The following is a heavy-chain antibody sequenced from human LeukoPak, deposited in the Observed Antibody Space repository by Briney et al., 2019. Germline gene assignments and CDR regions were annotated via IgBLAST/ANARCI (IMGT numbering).Heavy chain of an antibody. Sequence: GGSLRLSCAASGFTFSTYSMNWVRQAPGKGLEWVSSISGSSIYIYYADSVKGRFTISRDNAKNSLYLQMNSLRAEDTAVYYCARGPPYSDSSGYHYDYWGQGTLVTVSS. D-gene: IGHD3-22*01. CDR3: ARGPPYSDSSGYHYDY. J-gene: IGHJ4*02. V-gene: IGHV3-21*01. CDR1: GFTFSTYS. CDR2: ISGSSIYI.